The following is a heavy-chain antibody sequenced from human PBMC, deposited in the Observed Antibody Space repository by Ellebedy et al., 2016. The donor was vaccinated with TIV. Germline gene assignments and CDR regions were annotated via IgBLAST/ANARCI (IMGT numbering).Heavy chain of an antibody. CDR1: GGSISTYY. V-gene: IGHV4-59*01. D-gene: IGHD5-18*01. J-gene: IGHJ6*02. CDR3: ARSQYSSSQLGMNV. Sequence: MPSETLSLTCSVSGGSISTYYWTWIRQPPGKGLECIWYIYYTGSTNYNPSLQRRVTISLDKSKNQFPLKLSSVTAADTAVYYCARSQYSSSQLGMNVWGQGTTVTVSS. CDR2: IYYTGST.